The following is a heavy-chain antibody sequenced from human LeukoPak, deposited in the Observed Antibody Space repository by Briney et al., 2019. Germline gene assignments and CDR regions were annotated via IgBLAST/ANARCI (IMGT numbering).Heavy chain of an antibody. CDR3: ARVLWNGYSSTCWYFDY. CDR2: IHYSGSA. Sequence: SETLSLTCSVSGGSIGSSSYYWGWIRQPPGKGLDWIGSIHYSGSAYYKPSLRSRATISIEASKNQFSLRLTSVTAADTAVYYCARVLWNGYSSTCWYFDYWGQGTLVTVSS. D-gene: IGHD6-13*01. V-gene: IGHV4-39*07. CDR1: GGSIGSSSYY. J-gene: IGHJ4*02.